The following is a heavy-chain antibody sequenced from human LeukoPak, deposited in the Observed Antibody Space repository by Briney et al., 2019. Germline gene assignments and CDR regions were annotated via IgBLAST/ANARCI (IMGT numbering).Heavy chain of an antibody. CDR1: GFTFSSYW. CDR2: IKQDGSEK. D-gene: IGHD3-10*01. J-gene: IGHJ3*02. Sequence: GGSLRLSCAASGFTFSSYWMSWVRQAPGKGLEWVANIKQDGSEKYYADSVKGRFTIPRDNAKNSLYLQMNSLRAEDTAVYYCAKGEGLLWFGELSGPAFDIWGQGTMVTVSS. CDR3: AKGEGLLWFGELSGPAFDI. V-gene: IGHV3-7*01.